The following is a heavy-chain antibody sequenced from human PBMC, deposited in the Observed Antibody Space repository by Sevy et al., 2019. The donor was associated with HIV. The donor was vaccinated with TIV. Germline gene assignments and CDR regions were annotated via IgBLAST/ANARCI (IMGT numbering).Heavy chain of an antibody. D-gene: IGHD1-26*01. CDR3: ASGGSGGATRYYYYNGMDV. V-gene: IGHV3-33*01. CDR1: GFTFSSYG. CDR2: IWYDGSNK. Sequence: GGSLRLSCAASGFTFSSYGMHWVRQAPGKGLEWVAVIWYDGSNKYYADSVKGRFTISRDNSKNKLYLQMNSLRADDTAVYYCASGGSGGATRYYYYNGMDVWGQGTTVTVSS. J-gene: IGHJ6*02.